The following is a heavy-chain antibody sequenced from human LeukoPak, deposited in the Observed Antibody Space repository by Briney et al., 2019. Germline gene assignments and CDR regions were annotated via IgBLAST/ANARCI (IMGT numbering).Heavy chain of an antibody. Sequence: PGGSLRLSCTASGFSFSTSWMSWVPQTPGKGLEWVANIKKDGSEEYYVDSVKTRFTISRDNAKNSLYLQLNSLIVEDTAVYYCARLSTSVAGGDHWGQGTLVTVSS. CDR2: IKKDGSEE. CDR3: ARLSTSVAGGDH. J-gene: IGHJ4*02. V-gene: IGHV3-7*01. CDR1: GFSFSTSW. D-gene: IGHD6-19*01.